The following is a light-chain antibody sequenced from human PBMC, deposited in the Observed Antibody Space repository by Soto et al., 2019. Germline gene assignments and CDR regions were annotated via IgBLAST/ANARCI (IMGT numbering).Light chain of an antibody. V-gene: IGLV2-23*01. J-gene: IGLJ1*01. Sequence: QSALTQPPSVSGSPGQSVTISCTGTSSDFNNYDRVSWYQRPPGTGPKLIIYEGSKRPSGVSNRFSGSKSGNTASLTISGLQAEDEADYYCSSYAGSSTFDVFGTGTKVTVL. CDR3: SSYAGSSTFDV. CDR2: EGS. CDR1: SSDFNNYDR.